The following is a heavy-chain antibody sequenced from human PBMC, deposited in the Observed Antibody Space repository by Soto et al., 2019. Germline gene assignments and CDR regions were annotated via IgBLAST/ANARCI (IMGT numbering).Heavy chain of an antibody. CDR2: INPNSGGT. J-gene: IGHJ3*02. CDR1: GYTFTGYY. D-gene: IGHD1-20*01. CDR3: ARVRLTGTGAFDI. V-gene: IGHV1-2*04. Sequence: ASVKVSCKASGYTFTGYYLHWVRQAPGQGLEWMGWINPNSGGTNSAQKFQGWVTVTRDTSISTAYMELSRLRCDDTAVYYCARVRLTGTGAFDIWGQGTMVTVSS.